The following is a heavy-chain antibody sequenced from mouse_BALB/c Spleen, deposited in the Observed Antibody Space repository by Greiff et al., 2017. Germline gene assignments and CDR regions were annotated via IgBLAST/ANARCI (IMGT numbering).Heavy chain of an antibody. J-gene: IGHJ4*01. Sequence: VKVVESGPGLVAPSQSLSITCTVSGFSLTSYGVHWVRQPPGKGLEWLGVIWAGGSTNYNSALMSRLSISQDNSKSQVFLKMNSLQTDDTAMYYCARVDGYYGYAMDYWGQGTSVTVSS. CDR3: ARVDGYYGYAMDY. V-gene: IGHV2-9*02. CDR2: IWAGGST. D-gene: IGHD2-3*01. CDR1: GFSLTSYG.